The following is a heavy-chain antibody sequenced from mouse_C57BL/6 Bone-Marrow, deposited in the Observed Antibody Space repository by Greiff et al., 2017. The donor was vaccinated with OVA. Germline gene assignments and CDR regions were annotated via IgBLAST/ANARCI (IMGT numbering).Heavy chain of an antibody. CDR3: ARESNYGGWFAY. J-gene: IGHJ3*01. V-gene: IGHV1-69*01. CDR2: IDPSDSYT. D-gene: IGHD2-5*01. CDR1: GYTFTSYW. Sequence: VQLQQPGAELVMPGASVKLSCKASGYTFTSYWMHWVKQRPGQGLEWIGEIDPSDSYTNYNQKFKGKSTLTVDKSSSTAYMQLSSLTSEDSAVYYCARESNYGGWFAYWGQGTLVTVSA.